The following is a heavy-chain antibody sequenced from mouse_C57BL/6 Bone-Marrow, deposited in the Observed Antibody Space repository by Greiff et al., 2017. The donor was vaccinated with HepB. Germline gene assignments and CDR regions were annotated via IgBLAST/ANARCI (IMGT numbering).Heavy chain of an antibody. CDR3: ARNGPGRLRPYYYAMDY. CDR1: GFSLTSYA. D-gene: IGHD2-4*01. CDR2: IWTGGGT. Sequence: VQGVESGPGLVAPSQSLSITCTVSGFSLTSYAISWVRQPPGKGLEWLGVIWTGGGTNYNSALKSRLSISKDNSKSQVFLKMNSLQTDDTARYYCARNGPGRLRPYYYAMDYWGQGTSVTVSS. J-gene: IGHJ4*01. V-gene: IGHV2-9-1*01.